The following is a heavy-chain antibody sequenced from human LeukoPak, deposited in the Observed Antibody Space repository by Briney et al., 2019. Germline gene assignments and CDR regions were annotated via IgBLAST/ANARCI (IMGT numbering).Heavy chain of an antibody. J-gene: IGHJ3*02. CDR3: ARGQLGISAFDI. V-gene: IGHV3-48*04. CDR2: ISSTTSTI. Sequence: GGSLRLSCAASGFIFSSYSMNWVRQAPGKGLEWVSYISSTTSTIYYADSVKGRFTISRDNAKNSLYLQMNSLRAEDTAVYYCARGQLGISAFDIWGQGTMVTVSS. D-gene: IGHD7-27*01. CDR1: GFIFSSYS.